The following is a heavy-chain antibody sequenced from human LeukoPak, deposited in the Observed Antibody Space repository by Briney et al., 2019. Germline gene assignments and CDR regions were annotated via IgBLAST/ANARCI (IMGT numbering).Heavy chain of an antibody. CDR2: IYYSGST. CDR3: ARSYYGYHGSGSYYSLDY. Sequence: SETLSLTCTVSGGSISGYYWSWIRQPPGKGLVWIGNIYYSGSTNYNPSLKSRVTISVDTSKKQFSLKLSSVIAADTAVYYCARSYYGYHGSGSYYSLDYWGQGTLVTVSS. CDR1: GGSISGYY. J-gene: IGHJ4*02. V-gene: IGHV4-59*01. D-gene: IGHD3-10*01.